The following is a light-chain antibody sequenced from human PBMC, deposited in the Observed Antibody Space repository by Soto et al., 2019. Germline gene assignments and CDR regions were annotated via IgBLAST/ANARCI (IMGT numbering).Light chain of an antibody. Sequence: EIVMTQSPATLSVSPGERATLSCRASQSLSGNLAWYHQKPGQAPRLLIYGASNRATGIPDRFSGSGSGTDFTLTISRLEPEDFAVYYCQQYGSSGTFGQGTKVDIK. J-gene: IGKJ1*01. CDR2: GAS. CDR3: QQYGSSGT. CDR1: QSLSGN. V-gene: IGKV3-20*01.